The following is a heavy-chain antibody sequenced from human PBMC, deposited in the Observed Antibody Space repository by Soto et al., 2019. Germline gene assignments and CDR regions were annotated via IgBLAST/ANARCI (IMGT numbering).Heavy chain of an antibody. D-gene: IGHD6-19*01. J-gene: IGHJ6*02. V-gene: IGHV3-30*18. CDR2: ISYDGSNK. CDR3: AKHSSGWYETSSGMDV. Sequence: GGSLRLSCAASGFTFSSYGMHWVRQAPGKGLEWVAVISYDGSNKYYADSVKGRFTISRDNSKNTLYLQMNSLRAEDTAVYYCAKHSSGWYETSSGMDVWGQGTTVTVSS. CDR1: GFTFSSYG.